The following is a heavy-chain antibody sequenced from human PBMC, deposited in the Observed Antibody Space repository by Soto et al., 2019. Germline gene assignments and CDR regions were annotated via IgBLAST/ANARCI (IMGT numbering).Heavy chain of an antibody. D-gene: IGHD3-3*01. V-gene: IGHV4-59*08. CDR2: IYYSGST. CDR3: ARGIDFWSGYHNYYGMDV. J-gene: IGHJ6*02. CDR1: GGHISSYY. Sequence: SEPLPLTWTVSGGHISSYYWRWIRQPPGKGLEWIGYIYYSGSTYYNPSLKSRVTISVDTSKNQFSLKLSSVTAADTAVYYCARGIDFWSGYHNYYGMDVWGQGTTVTSP.